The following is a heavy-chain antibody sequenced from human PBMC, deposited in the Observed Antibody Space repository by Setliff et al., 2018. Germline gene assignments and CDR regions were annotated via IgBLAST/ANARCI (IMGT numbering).Heavy chain of an antibody. Sequence: GGSLRLSCAASGFTFSTYSLIWVRQAPGTGLEWVSSISPSSSHIYYADSAEGRFTISRDNAKNSLYLQMNSLKTEDTAVYYCTRARDGSGYWDFDYWGQGTLVTVSS. D-gene: IGHD3-3*01. CDR2: ISPSSSHI. V-gene: IGHV3-21*04. J-gene: IGHJ4*02. CDR3: TRARDGSGYWDFDY. CDR1: GFTFSTYS.